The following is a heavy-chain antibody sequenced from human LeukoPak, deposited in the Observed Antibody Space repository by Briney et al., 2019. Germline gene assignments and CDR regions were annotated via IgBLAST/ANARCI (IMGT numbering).Heavy chain of an antibody. CDR2: ISSSGSII. CDR3: ARAATYNWNDVNY. Sequence: GGSLRLSCAASGFTFSDYYTSWIRQAPGKGLEWVSYISSSGSIIYYADSVKGRFTISRDNAKNSVYLQMNSLRAEDTAVYYCARAATYNWNDVNYWGQGTLVTVSS. CDR1: GFTFSDYY. D-gene: IGHD1-20*01. V-gene: IGHV3-11*01. J-gene: IGHJ4*02.